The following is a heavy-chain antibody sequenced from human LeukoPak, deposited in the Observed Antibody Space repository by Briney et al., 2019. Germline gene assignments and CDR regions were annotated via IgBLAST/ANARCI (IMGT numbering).Heavy chain of an antibody. CDR2: MNPNSGNT. CDR1: GYTFTSYD. Sequence: GASVKVSCKASGYTFTSYDINWVRQAPGQGLEWMGWMNPNSGNTGYAQKFQGRVTITRNTSISTAYMELSSLRSEDTAVYYCAVGGLLWFGELVFWGQGTLVTVSS. J-gene: IGHJ4*02. D-gene: IGHD3-10*01. CDR3: AVGGLLWFGELVF. V-gene: IGHV1-8*03.